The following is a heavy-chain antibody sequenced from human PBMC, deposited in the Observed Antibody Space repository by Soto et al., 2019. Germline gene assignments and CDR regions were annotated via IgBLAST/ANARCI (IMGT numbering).Heavy chain of an antibody. CDR1: GYTFPSYD. J-gene: IGHJ4*02. CDR3: ARGPLREPFDY. V-gene: IGHV1-8*01. Sequence: ASVNVSCKASGYTFPSYDVNWVRQAAGQGLQWMGWMNPNSGNTGYAQKFQGRVTMTRNTSISTAYMELSSLRSEDTAVYYCARGPLREPFDYWGQGTLVTVSS. CDR2: MNPNSGNT.